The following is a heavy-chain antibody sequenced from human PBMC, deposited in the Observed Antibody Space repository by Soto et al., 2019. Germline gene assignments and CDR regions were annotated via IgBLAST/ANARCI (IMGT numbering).Heavy chain of an antibody. Sequence: SETLSLTCAVYGGSFSGYYWSWIRQPPGKGLEWIGEINHSGSTNYNPSLKSRVTISVDTSKNQFSLKLSSVTAADTVVYYCARGRSRYFDWLSYYYYGMDVWGQGTTVTVSS. CDR1: GGSFSGYY. J-gene: IGHJ6*02. CDR3: ARGRSRYFDWLSYYYYGMDV. CDR2: INHSGST. D-gene: IGHD3-9*01. V-gene: IGHV4-34*01.